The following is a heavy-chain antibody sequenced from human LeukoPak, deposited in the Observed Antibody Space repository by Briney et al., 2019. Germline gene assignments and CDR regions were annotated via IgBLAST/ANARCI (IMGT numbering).Heavy chain of an antibody. CDR1: GDSISSSSYY. J-gene: IGHJ3*02. CDR3: TQTSGSYSNHRYAFDI. V-gene: IGHV4-39*03. Sequence: PAETLSLTCTVSGDSISSSSYYWGWIHQPPGKGLEWIGSIYYSGSTYYNPSLKSRVTISVDTSKNQFSLKLSSVTAADSAVYYCTQTSGSYSNHRYAFDIWGQGTMVTVSS. CDR2: IYYSGST. D-gene: IGHD1-26*01.